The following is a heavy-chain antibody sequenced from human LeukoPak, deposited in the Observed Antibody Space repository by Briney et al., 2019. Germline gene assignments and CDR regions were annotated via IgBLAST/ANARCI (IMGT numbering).Heavy chain of an antibody. J-gene: IGHJ2*01. CDR2: VYPSGSA. D-gene: IGHD2/OR15-2a*01. Sequence: SETLSLTCAVSGYSISTGYYWGWIRQPPGKGLEWIGSVYPSGSAYYNPSLKSRVTISVDRSKNQFSLQLSSVTAADTAVYYCARHYFDVWYFDLWGRGTLVTVSS. CDR3: ARHYFDVWYFDL. CDR1: GYSISTGYY. V-gene: IGHV4-38-2*01.